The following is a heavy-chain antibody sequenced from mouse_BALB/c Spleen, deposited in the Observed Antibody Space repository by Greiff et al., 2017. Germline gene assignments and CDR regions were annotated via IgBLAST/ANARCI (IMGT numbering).Heavy chain of an antibody. CDR1: GFNIKDTY. D-gene: IGHD2-10*02. Sequence: EVQLQQSGAELVKPGASVKLSCTASGFNIKDTYMHWVKQRPEQGLEWIGRIDPANGNTKYDPKFQGKATITADTSSNTAYLQLSSLTSEDTAVYYCARWRYGNYVNAMDYWGQGTSVTVSS. J-gene: IGHJ4*01. V-gene: IGHV14-3*02. CDR3: ARWRYGNYVNAMDY. CDR2: IDPANGNT.